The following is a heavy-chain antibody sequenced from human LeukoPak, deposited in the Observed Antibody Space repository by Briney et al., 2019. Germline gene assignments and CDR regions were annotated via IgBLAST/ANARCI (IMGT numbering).Heavy chain of an antibody. J-gene: IGHJ6*03. CDR2: IYYSGST. CDR3: ASVAVTKSYYYYYMDV. Sequence: PSETLSLTCTVSGGSISSYYWSWIRQPPGKGLEWIGYIYYSGSTNYNPSLKSRVTISVDTSKNQFSLKLSSVTAADTAVYYCASVAVTKSYYYYYMDVWGKGTTVTVSS. V-gene: IGHV4-59*12. CDR1: GGSISSYY. D-gene: IGHD2-21*02.